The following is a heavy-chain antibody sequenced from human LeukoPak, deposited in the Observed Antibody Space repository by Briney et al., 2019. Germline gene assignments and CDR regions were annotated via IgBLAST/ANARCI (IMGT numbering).Heavy chain of an antibody. J-gene: IGHJ4*02. CDR1: GFTFSSYG. V-gene: IGHV3-30*18. CDR3: AKGGTTVTTGVLFDY. D-gene: IGHD4-17*01. Sequence: GGSLRLSCAASGFTFSSYGMHWVRQAPGKGLEWVAVISYDGSNKYYADSVKGRFTVSRDNSKNTLYLQMNSLRAEDTVVYYCAKGGTTVTTGVLFDYWGQGTLVTVSS. CDR2: ISYDGSNK.